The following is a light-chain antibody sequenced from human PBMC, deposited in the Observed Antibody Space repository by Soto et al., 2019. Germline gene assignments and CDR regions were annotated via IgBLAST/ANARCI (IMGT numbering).Light chain of an antibody. Sequence: EIVLTQSPATLSLSPGERATLSCRASQSISANLACYQPSPGRAPRLLIYDASNRATGIPDRFSGRGSGTDFTLTISSLEPEDFAVYYCQQRASWPLTFGGGTALE. V-gene: IGKV3-11*01. CDR1: QSISAN. CDR3: QQRASWPLT. J-gene: IGKJ4*01. CDR2: DAS.